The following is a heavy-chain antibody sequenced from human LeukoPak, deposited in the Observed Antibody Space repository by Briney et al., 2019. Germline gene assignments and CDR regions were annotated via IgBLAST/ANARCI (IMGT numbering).Heavy chain of an antibody. D-gene: IGHD5-18*01. CDR3: AKDLYDSYGDY. J-gene: IGHJ4*02. V-gene: IGHV3-21*04. CDR1: GFTFSNYN. CDR2: ISSSSTYI. Sequence: PGGSLRLSCAASGFTFSNYNMNWVRQAPGKGLEWVSSISSSSTYIYYADSVKGRFTISRDNSKNTLYLQMNSLRAEDTAVYYCAKDLYDSYGDYWGQGTLVTVSS.